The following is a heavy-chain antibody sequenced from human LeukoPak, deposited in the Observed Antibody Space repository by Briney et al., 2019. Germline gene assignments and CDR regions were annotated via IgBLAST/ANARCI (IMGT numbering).Heavy chain of an antibody. CDR2: IYYSGST. D-gene: IGHD3-16*01. V-gene: IGHV4-59*01. Sequence: SETLSLTCAVYGGSFSGYYWSWIRQPPGKGLEWIGYIYYSGSTNYNPSLKSRVTISVDTSKNQFSLKLSSVTAADTAVYYCARDENDDYLGGLDYWGQGALVTVSS. CDR3: ARDENDDYLGGLDY. J-gene: IGHJ4*02. CDR1: GGSFSGYY.